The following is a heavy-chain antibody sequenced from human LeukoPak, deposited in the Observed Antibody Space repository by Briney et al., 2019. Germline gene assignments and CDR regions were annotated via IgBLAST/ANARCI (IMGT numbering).Heavy chain of an antibody. CDR3: AREGVAAASETIDY. CDR2: INPNSGGT. J-gene: IGHJ4*02. V-gene: IGHV1-2*02. Sequence: ASVKVSYKASGYTFTGYYMHWVRQAPGQGLEWMGWINPNSGGTNYAQKFQGRVTMTRDTSISTAYMELSRLRSDDTAVYYCAREGVAAASETIDYWGQGTLVTVSS. CDR1: GYTFTGYY. D-gene: IGHD6-13*01.